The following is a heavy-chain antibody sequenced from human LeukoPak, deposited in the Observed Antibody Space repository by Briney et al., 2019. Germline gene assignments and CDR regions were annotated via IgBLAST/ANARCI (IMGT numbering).Heavy chain of an antibody. D-gene: IGHD3-9*01. J-gene: IGHJ6*02. CDR3: TKSSDYDILTASNYYYYGLDV. CDR2: ISGSGGST. Sequence: PGGSLRLSCAASGXTFSSYAVSWVRQAPGKGLEWVSAISGSGGSTYYADSVKGRFTISRDNSKNTLYLQMNSLRAEDTAIYYCTKSSDYDILTASNYYYYGLDVWGQGTTVTVSS. CDR1: GXTFSSYA. V-gene: IGHV3-23*01.